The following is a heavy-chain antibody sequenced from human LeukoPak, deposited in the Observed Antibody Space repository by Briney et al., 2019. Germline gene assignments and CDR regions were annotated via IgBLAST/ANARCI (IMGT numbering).Heavy chain of an antibody. J-gene: IGHJ4*02. CDR1: GFTFSSYG. CDR3: ARVYSSSSSWYGDFDY. CDR2: IWYDGSNK. Sequence: PGGSLRLSCAASGFTFSSYGMHWVRQAPGKGLEGVAVIWYDGSNKYYADSVKGRFTISRDNAKNSLYLQMNSLRAEDTAVYYCARVYSSSSSWYGDFDYWGQGTLVTVSS. V-gene: IGHV3-33*01. D-gene: IGHD6-13*01.